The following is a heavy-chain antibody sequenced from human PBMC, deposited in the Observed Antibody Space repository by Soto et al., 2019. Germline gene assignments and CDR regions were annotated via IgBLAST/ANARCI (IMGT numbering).Heavy chain of an antibody. D-gene: IGHD3-9*01. CDR1: GYTFTSYG. Sequence: ASVKVSCKASGYTFTSYGISWVRQAPGQGLEWMGWISAYNGNTNYAQKLQGRVTMTTDTSTSTAYMELRSLRSDDTAVYYCARVLRYFAPGCIDYWGQGTLVTVSS. V-gene: IGHV1-18*01. CDR3: ARVLRYFAPGCIDY. CDR2: ISAYNGNT. J-gene: IGHJ4*02.